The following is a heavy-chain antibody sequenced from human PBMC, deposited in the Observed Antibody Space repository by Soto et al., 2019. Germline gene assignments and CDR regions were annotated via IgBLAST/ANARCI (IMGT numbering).Heavy chain of an antibody. D-gene: IGHD3-3*01. J-gene: IGHJ5*02. V-gene: IGHV3-23*01. CDR3: AKDILEWLPQLDWFDP. Sequence: EVQLLESGGGLVQPGGSLRLSCAASGFTFSSYAMSWVRQAPGKGLEWVSAISGSGGSTYYADSVKGRFTISRDNSKNKLYLQMNSLRAEDTAVYYCAKDILEWLPQLDWFDPWGQGTLVTVSS. CDR1: GFTFSSYA. CDR2: ISGSGGST.